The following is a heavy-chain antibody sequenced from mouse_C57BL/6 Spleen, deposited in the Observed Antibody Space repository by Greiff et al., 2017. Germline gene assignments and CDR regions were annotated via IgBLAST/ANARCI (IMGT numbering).Heavy chain of an antibody. Sequence: EVQLVESGGDLVKPGGSLKLSCAASGFSFSSYGMSWVRQTPDKRLEWVATISSGGSYTYYPDSVKERFTMSKDNAKNTLYLQMSSLKSEDTAMYYCARHSSMVTTEFAYWGQGTLVTVSA. CDR1: GFSFSSYG. CDR3: ARHSSMVTTEFAY. D-gene: IGHD2-2*01. J-gene: IGHJ3*01. CDR2: ISSGGSYT. V-gene: IGHV5-6*01.